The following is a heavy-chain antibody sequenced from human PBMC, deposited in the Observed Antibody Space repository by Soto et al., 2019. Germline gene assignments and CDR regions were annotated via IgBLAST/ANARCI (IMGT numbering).Heavy chain of an antibody. CDR1: GDSISSSSYY. J-gene: IGHJ4*02. Sequence: QLQLQESGPGLVKPSETLSLTCTVSGDSISSSSYYWGWIRQPPGEGLGWIGTTYYSGTTYYNPSLKSRLTISVDTSKNQFSLKLTSVTATDTAVYYCARQSLSGSYDYWGQGSLVTVSS. CDR2: TYYSGTT. V-gene: IGHV4-39*01. D-gene: IGHD3-10*01. CDR3: ARQSLSGSYDY.